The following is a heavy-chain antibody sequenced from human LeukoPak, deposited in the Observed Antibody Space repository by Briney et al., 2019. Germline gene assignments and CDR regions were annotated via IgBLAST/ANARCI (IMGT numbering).Heavy chain of an antibody. J-gene: IGHJ4*02. CDR1: GFTFSSYW. CDR2: ISSTALFT. CDR3: ARAFMSYSSGYYLDN. Sequence: PGGSLRLSCAASGFTFSSYWMYWVRQAPGKGLELVSFISSTALFTNYADSVRGRFTVSRDNAKNSLYLLMSSLRAEDTAVYYCARAFMSYSSGYYLDNWGQGTLVTVSS. V-gene: IGHV3-11*05. D-gene: IGHD6-19*01.